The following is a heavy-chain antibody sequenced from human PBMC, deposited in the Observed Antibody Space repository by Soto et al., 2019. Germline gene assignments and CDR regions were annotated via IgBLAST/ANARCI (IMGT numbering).Heavy chain of an antibody. D-gene: IGHD4-4*01. CDR2: IYYSGST. Sequence: ETLSLTCTVSGGSVSSYYWSWIRQSPGKGLEWIGFIYYSGSTKYKPSLKSRVTISVDTSKNQFSLKVSSATAADTALYYCARHSNRNYGLYYFDYWGLGALVTVSS. CDR3: ARHSNRNYGLYYFDY. V-gene: IGHV4-59*08. J-gene: IGHJ4*02. CDR1: GGSVSSYY.